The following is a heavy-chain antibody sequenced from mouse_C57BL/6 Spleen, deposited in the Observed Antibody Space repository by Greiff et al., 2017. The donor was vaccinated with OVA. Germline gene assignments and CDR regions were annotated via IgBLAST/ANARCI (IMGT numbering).Heavy chain of an antibody. CDR2: IRSKSSNYAT. CDR3: VRDGYSNYVAWFAY. CDR1: GFTFNTYA. V-gene: IGHV10-3*01. Sequence: EVKLQESGGGLVQPKGSLKLSCAASGFTFNTYAMHWVRQAPGKGLEWVARIRSKSSNYATYYADSVKDRFTISRDDSQSMRYLQMNNLKTEDTAMYYCVRDGYSNYVAWFAYWGQGTLVTVSA. J-gene: IGHJ3*01. D-gene: IGHD2-5*01.